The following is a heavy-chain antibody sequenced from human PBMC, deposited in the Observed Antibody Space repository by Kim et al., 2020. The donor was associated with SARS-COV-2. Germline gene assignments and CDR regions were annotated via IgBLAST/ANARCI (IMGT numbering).Heavy chain of an antibody. V-gene: IGHV4-59*01. D-gene: IGHD2-21*02. CDR2: IYYSGST. CDR3: ARGGGDGPYYYYGMDV. J-gene: IGHJ6*02. CDR1: GGSISSYY. Sequence: SETLSLTCTVSGGSISSYYWSWIRQPPGKGLEWIGYIYYSGSTNYNPSLKSRVTISVDTSKNQFSLKLSSVTAADTAVYYCARGGGDGPYYYYGMDVWGQGTTVTVSS.